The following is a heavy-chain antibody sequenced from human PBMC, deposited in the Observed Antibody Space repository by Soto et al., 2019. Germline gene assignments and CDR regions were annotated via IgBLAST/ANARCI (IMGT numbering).Heavy chain of an antibody. CDR2: ISSSSSTI. CDR3: ARGAYYYHSSGLYY. CDR1: GFTFSSYS. Sequence: GGSLRLSCAASGFTFSSYSMNWVRQAPGKGLEWVSYISSSSSTIYYADSVKGRFTISRDNAKNSLYLQMNSLRAEDTAVYYCARGAYYYHSSGLYYWGQGTLVTVSS. J-gene: IGHJ4*02. D-gene: IGHD3-22*01. V-gene: IGHV3-48*01.